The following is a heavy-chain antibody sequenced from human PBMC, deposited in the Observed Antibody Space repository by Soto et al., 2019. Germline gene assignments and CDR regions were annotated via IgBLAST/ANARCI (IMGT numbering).Heavy chain of an antibody. J-gene: IGHJ6*02. D-gene: IGHD3-10*01. Sequence: QVQLVESGGGVVQPGRSLRLSCAASGFTFSSYGMHWVRQAPGKGLEWVAVISYDGSNKYYADSVKGRFTISRDNSKNPLYLQMNSLRAEDTAVYYCAKDASGSGSYFRYYYYGMDVWGQGTTVTVSS. CDR1: GFTFSSYG. V-gene: IGHV3-30*18. CDR2: ISYDGSNK. CDR3: AKDASGSGSYFRYYYYGMDV.